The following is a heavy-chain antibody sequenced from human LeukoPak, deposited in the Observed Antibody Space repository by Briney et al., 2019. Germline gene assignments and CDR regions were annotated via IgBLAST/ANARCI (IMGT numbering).Heavy chain of an antibody. D-gene: IGHD3-22*01. CDR3: VNDFATYYYDSSGYYGLDY. J-gene: IGHJ4*02. CDR2: IYSSRGT. CDR1: GFTVSSNY. Sequence: PGGSLRLSCAASGFTVSSNYMSWVRQAPGKGLEWVSIIYSSRGTNYADSVKGRFTISRDNSKNTLYLQMNSLRAEDTAVYYCVNDFATYYYDSSGYYGLDYWGQGTLVTVSS. V-gene: IGHV3-66*01.